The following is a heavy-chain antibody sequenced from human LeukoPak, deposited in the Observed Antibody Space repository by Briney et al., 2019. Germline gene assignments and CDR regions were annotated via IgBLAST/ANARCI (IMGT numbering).Heavy chain of an antibody. CDR2: ISGSGGST. V-gene: IGHV3-23*01. CDR1: GFTFSSYA. J-gene: IGHJ4*02. D-gene: IGHD6-19*01. Sequence: GGSLRLPCTASGFTFSSYAMSWVRQAPGKGLEWVSAISGSGGSTYYADSVKGRFTISRDNSKNTLYLQMNSLRAEDTAVYYCAKETSSGWYKMKVYFDYWGQGTLVTVSS. CDR3: AKETSSGWYKMKVYFDY.